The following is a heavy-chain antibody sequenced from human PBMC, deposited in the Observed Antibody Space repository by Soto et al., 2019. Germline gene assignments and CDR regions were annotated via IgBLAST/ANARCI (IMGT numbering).Heavy chain of an antibody. D-gene: IGHD5-12*01. CDR3: ARGWLRGPWMY. CDR1: GFTFSTYN. V-gene: IGHV3-21*01. CDR2: ISSTSVYM. J-gene: IGHJ4*02. Sequence: EVQLVESGGGLVQPGGSLRLSCAASGFTFSTYNMNWVRQAPGKGLEWVASISSTSVYMYYANSLKGRFTISRANAKSPLYLQVNSLRAEDTAVYYCARGWLRGPWMYWGQGTLVTVSS.